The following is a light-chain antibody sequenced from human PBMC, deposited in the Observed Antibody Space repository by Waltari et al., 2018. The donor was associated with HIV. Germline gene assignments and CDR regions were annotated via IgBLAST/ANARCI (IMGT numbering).Light chain of an antibody. CDR2: EVF. J-gene: IGLJ3*02. Sequence: QSALTQPASVSAYPGQSITISCTGSSSDFRDFKYVSWYQHHPGKAPKLMIFEVFNRPTGVSYRFSGSNSGNTASRTISGLQTEDEADYYCSSYTVRNTWVFGGGTKLTVL. V-gene: IGLV2-14*01. CDR3: SSYTVRNTWV. CDR1: SSDFRDFKY.